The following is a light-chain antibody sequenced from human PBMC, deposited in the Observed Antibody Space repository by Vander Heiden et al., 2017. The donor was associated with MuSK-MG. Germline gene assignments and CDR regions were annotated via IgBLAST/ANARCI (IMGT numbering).Light chain of an antibody. CDR3: QQDNNYSWT. J-gene: IGKJ1*01. CDR2: DAS. Sequence: DIQMTQSPPTLSASVGDRVIITCRASQSIGSWLAWYQQKPGKAPTLLIYDASSLDSGVPSRFSGSASGTEFTLTISILHPDDFATYYCQQDNNYSWTFGQGTKVEIK. CDR1: QSIGSW. V-gene: IGKV1-5*01.